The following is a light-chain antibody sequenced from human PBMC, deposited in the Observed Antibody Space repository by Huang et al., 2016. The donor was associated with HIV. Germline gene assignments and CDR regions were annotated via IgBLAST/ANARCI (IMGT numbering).Light chain of an antibody. V-gene: IGKV1-39*01. CDR3: QQSYNTPLYT. CDR2: AAS. J-gene: IGKJ2*01. CDR1: QSISNF. Sequence: DIEMTQSPSSLSASVGDTVTITCRASQSISNFLNWYQHKPGKAPTLLIYAASSLQSVVPSRFSGSGSGTDFTLTISNLQPEDFASYYCQQSYNTPLYTFGQGTKLEIK.